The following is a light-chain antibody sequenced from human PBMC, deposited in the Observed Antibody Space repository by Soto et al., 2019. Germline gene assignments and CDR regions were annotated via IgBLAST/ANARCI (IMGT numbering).Light chain of an antibody. J-gene: IGLJ3*02. Sequence: QSALTQPASVAGSPGQAITISCTGTNSDIGGYNYVSWYQQHPGKAPKLMIYEVSNRPSGVSNRFSGSKSGNTASLTSSGLQSADEADSYCSSYTTSSTLEFGGGTQLTVL. V-gene: IGLV2-14*01. CDR2: EVS. CDR3: SSYTTSSTLE. CDR1: NSDIGGYNY.